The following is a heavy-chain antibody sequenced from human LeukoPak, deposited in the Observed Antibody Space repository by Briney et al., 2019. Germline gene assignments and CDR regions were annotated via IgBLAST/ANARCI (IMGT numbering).Heavy chain of an antibody. D-gene: IGHD3-22*01. CDR1: GFTLSSYE. CDR3: ARDSSYYYDSSALKY. J-gene: IGHJ4*02. CDR2: ISSSGSTI. V-gene: IGHV3-11*04. Sequence: PGGSLRLSCTVSGFTLSSYEMSWIRQAPGKGLEWVSYISSSGSTIYYADSVKGRFTISRDNAKNSLYLQMNSLRAEDTAVYYCARDSSYYYDSSALKYWGQGTLVTVSS.